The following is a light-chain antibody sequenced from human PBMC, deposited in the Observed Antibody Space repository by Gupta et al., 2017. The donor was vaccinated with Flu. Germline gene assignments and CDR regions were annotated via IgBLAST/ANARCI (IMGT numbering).Light chain of an antibody. J-gene: IGKJ4*01. CDR3: QQYDNWPPVT. V-gene: IGKV3-15*01. CDR1: QSIRSN. Sequence: ATLSVSPGEGATLSCRASQSIRSNLAWYQQKPGQAPRLLIYGAFTRDAGVPARFSGIGSGTEFTLTISGRQSEDFAVYHCQQYDNWPPVTFGGGTRVEI. CDR2: GAF.